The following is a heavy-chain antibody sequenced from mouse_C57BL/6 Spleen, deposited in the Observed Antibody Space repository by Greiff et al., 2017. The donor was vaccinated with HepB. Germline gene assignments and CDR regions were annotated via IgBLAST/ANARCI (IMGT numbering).Heavy chain of an antibody. Sequence: VQLKQSGPELVKPGDSVKISCKASGYSFTGYFMNWVMQSHGKSLEWIGRINPYNGDTFYNQKFKGKATLTVDKSSSTAHMELRSLTSEDSAVYYCARDDGYSYAMDYWGQGTSVTVSS. D-gene: IGHD2-3*01. CDR3: ARDDGYSYAMDY. CDR2: INPYNGDT. J-gene: IGHJ4*01. V-gene: IGHV1-20*01. CDR1: GYSFTGYF.